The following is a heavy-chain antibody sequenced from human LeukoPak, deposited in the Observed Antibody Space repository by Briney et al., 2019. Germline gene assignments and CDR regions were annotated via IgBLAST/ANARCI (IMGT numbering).Heavy chain of an antibody. Sequence: SETLSLTCAVYGVSFSGYYCSWIRQPPGKGLEWIGEINHSGSTNYNPSLKSRVTISVDTSKNQFSLKLTSVTAADTAVYYCATLGEYYDSSGYYYNWGQGTLVTVSP. D-gene: IGHD3-22*01. CDR3: ATLGEYYDSSGYYYN. CDR2: INHSGST. V-gene: IGHV4-34*01. J-gene: IGHJ4*02. CDR1: GVSFSGYY.